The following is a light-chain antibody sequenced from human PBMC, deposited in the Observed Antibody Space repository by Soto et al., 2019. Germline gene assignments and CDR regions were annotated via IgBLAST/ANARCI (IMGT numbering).Light chain of an antibody. CDR1: QSVSSN. Sequence: EIVMTQSPANLSVSPGERATLSCRASQSVSSNLAWYQQKPGQAPRLLIYGASTRATGIPARFSGSGSGTEFTLTNSSLQSEDFAVYYCHHCSIWPPYTFGQGTKVEIK. CDR2: GAS. CDR3: HHCSIWPPYT. V-gene: IGKV3-15*01. J-gene: IGKJ2*01.